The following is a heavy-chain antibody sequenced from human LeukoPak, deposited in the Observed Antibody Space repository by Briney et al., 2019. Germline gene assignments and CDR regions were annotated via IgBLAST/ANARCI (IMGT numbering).Heavy chain of an antibody. D-gene: IGHD6-13*01. J-gene: IGHJ4*02. Sequence: PSEILSLTCTVSGGSISSSNYYWGWIRQPPGKGLEWIGSIYYSGSTSYNPSLKGRVTISVDTSSNQFSLKLRSVTAADTAVYFCARQSGPYSSSWFDYWGQGTLVTVSS. CDR3: ARQSGPYSSSWFDY. CDR1: GGSISSSNYY. V-gene: IGHV4-39*01. CDR2: IYYSGST.